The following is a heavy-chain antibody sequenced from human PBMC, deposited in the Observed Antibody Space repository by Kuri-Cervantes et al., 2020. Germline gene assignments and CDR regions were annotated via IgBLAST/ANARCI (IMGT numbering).Heavy chain of an antibody. CDR1: GFTFSSYA. Sequence: GESLKISCAASGFTFSSYAMHWVRQAPGKGLEWVAVISYDGSNKYYADSVKGRFTISRDDSKSTLYLQMNSLRAEDTAVYYCAKDLYGVRAYSNYGLTGTRFDYWGQGTLVTVSS. CDR3: AKDLYGVRAYSNYGLTGTRFDY. V-gene: IGHV3-30-3*01. CDR2: ISYDGSNK. J-gene: IGHJ4*02. D-gene: IGHD4-11*01.